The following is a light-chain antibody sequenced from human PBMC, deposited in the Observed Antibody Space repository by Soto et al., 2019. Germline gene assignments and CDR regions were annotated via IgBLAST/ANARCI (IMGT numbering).Light chain of an antibody. CDR1: QSISSW. Sequence: IQMTQSPSTLSASVGDRVTITCRASQSISSWLAWYQQKPGKAPKFLIYDASSLESGVPARFSGSGSGTEFTLTISSLQPDDFATYYCQQYSSYPLTFGQGTKLEIK. CDR3: QQYSSYPLT. J-gene: IGKJ2*01. CDR2: DAS. V-gene: IGKV1-5*01.